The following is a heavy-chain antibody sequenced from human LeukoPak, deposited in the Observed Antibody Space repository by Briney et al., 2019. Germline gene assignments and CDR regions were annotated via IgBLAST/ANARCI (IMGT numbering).Heavy chain of an antibody. CDR1: GYGFTSYW. J-gene: IGHJ4*02. CDR3: AKPRQGLGTGIDY. D-gene: IGHD3-10*01. V-gene: IGHV5-51*01. CDR2: IYPGNSDT. Sequence: GESLKISCKGFGYGFTSYWIGWVRQVPGKGLEWMGIIYPGNSDTGYSPSFQGQVTISADKSISTAYLEWSSLKASDTAIYYCAKPRQGLGTGIDYWGQGTLVSVSS.